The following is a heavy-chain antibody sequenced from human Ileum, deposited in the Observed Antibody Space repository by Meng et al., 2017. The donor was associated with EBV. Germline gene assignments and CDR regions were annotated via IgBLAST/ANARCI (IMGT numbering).Heavy chain of an antibody. J-gene: IGHJ4*02. V-gene: IGHV4-61*08. CDR2: IYNSGST. Sequence: QVRAQESGPGLVKPSETLSLHCRVSGGSVSSGGNYWSWIRQPPGKGLEWIGYIYNSGSTNYNPSLKSRVTISVDTSKNQFSLKLSSVTAADTAVYYCARDGYSSGSDWGQGTLVTVSS. CDR3: ARDGYSSGSD. CDR1: GGSVSSGGNY. D-gene: IGHD6-19*01.